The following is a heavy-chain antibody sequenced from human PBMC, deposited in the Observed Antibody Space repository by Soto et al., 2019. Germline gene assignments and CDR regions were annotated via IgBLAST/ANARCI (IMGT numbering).Heavy chain of an antibody. CDR2: ISYDGSNK. J-gene: IGHJ6*02. V-gene: IGHV3-30-3*01. CDR1: GFTFSSYA. D-gene: IGHD6-13*01. CDR3: ARGPPAGYSKGRGMDV. Sequence: QVQLVESGGGVVQPGRSLRLSCAASGFTFSSYAMHWVRQAPGKGLEWVAVISYDGSNKYYADSVKGRFTISRDNSKNTLYLQMNSLRAEDTAVYYCARGPPAGYSKGRGMDVRGQGTTVTVSS.